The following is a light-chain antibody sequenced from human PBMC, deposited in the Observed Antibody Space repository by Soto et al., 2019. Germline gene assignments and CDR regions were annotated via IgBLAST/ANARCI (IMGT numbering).Light chain of an antibody. CDR1: QIIISF. Sequence: DIQMTHSPSPLSPSVGDRVTFTCRASQIIISFLAWYQQEPGKAPRVLIYRASNLESGVPSRFSGSGSGTEFTLTISSLQPDDSATYYCQHYYSHPYTFGQGTKLEIK. CDR2: RAS. V-gene: IGKV1-5*03. J-gene: IGKJ2*01. CDR3: QHYYSHPYT.